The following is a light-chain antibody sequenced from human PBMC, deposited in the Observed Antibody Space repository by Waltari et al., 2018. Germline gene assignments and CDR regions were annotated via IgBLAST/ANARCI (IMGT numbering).Light chain of an antibody. CDR2: AAS. Sequence: DVQMTQSPSSLPGSVGDWVTISCRASQNIYTRLNWYRQKPGTAPELLVYAASYRLSGVPSRFRGSGSGTDFTLTISSLQTEDFATYYCQQTYVAPPTFGQGTKVDI. J-gene: IGKJ1*01. CDR3: QQTYVAPPT. V-gene: IGKV1-39*01. CDR1: QNIYTR.